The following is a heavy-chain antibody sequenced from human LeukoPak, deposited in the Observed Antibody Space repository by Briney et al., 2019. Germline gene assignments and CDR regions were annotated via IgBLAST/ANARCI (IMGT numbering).Heavy chain of an antibody. V-gene: IGHV5-51*01. CDR3: ARHSGVGILRIVDP. CDR1: GYTFSNFW. CDR2: IYPGDSST. J-gene: IGHJ5*02. D-gene: IGHD2-8*01. Sequence: PGGSLRLSCKGSGYTFSNFWIGWVRQMPGKGLEWMGIIYPGDSSTKYSPSFQGRVAISTDASINTAFLQVNNLEASDTAIYYCARHSGVGILRIVDPWGQGSLVTVSS.